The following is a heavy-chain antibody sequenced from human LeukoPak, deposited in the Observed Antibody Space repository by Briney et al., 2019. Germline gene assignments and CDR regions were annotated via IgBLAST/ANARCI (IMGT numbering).Heavy chain of an antibody. D-gene: IGHD3-22*01. CDR3: TRDLSGHYSIDY. CDR1: GLTFSSYA. Sequence: PGGSLRLSCAASGLTFSSYAIHWVRQAPGKGLEWVAFISNNGRNKDYADSVKGRFTISRDNSKNTLYLQVNSLRPEDTAVYYCTRDLSGHYSIDYWGQGTLVTVSS. V-gene: IGHV3-30*04. CDR2: ISNNGRNK. J-gene: IGHJ4*02.